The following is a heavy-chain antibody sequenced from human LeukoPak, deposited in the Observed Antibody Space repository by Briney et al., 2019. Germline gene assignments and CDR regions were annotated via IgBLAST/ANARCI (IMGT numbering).Heavy chain of an antibody. CDR3: AKGRWSPDY. Sequence: GGSLRLPCAASGFTFSSYAMSWVRQAPGKGLEWVSAISGSGGSTYYADSVKGRFTISRDNSKNSLYLQMNSLRADDTAVYYCAKGRWSPDYWGQGTLVTVSS. CDR2: ISGSGGST. J-gene: IGHJ4*01. CDR1: GFTFSSYA. D-gene: IGHD1-1*01. V-gene: IGHV3-23*01.